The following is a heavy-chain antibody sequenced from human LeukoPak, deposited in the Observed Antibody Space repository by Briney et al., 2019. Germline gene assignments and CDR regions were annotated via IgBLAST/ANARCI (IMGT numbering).Heavy chain of an antibody. D-gene: IGHD5-18*01. V-gene: IGHV1-24*01. CDR3: ATSAGTAMASWFDP. CDR2: FDPEDGET. CDR1: GYTLTELS. J-gene: IGHJ5*02. Sequence: ASVKVSCKVSGYTLTELSMHWVRQAPGKGLEWMGGFDPEDGETIYAQKFQGRVTMTEDTSTDTAYMELSSLRSEDTAVYYCATSAGTAMASWFDPWGQGTLVTVSS.